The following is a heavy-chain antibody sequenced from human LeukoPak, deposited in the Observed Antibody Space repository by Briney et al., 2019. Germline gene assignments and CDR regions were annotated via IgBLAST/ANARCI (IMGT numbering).Heavy chain of an antibody. CDR1: GYTFTSYY. CDR3: ARDGVLGYCSSTSCHNYYYYYMDV. CDR2: INPSGGST. V-gene: IGHV1-46*01. D-gene: IGHD2-2*01. Sequence: ASVKVSCKASGYTFTSYYMHWVRQAPGQGLEWMGIINPSGGSTSYAQKFQGRVTMTRDMSTSIVYMELSSLRSEDTAVYYCARDGVLGYCSSTSCHNYYYYYMDVWGKGTTVTVSS. J-gene: IGHJ6*03.